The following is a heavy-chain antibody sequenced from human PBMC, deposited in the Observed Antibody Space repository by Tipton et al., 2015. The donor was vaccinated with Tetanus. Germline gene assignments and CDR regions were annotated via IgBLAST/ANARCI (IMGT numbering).Heavy chain of an antibody. CDR3: VRANNDYPKKGPFDY. V-gene: IGHV4-59*01. Sequence: TLSLTCTVSGGSISSYYWSWIRQPPGKGLEWIGYIYYSGSTNYHPSLKSRLAISADTSKNQFSLNLRSVITADTAVYYCVRANNDYPKKGPFDYWGQGILVIVSS. D-gene: IGHD5-12*01. CDR1: GGSISSYY. CDR2: IYYSGST. J-gene: IGHJ4*02.